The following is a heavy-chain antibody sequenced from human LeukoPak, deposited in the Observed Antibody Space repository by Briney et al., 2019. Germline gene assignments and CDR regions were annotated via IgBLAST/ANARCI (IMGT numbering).Heavy chain of an antibody. D-gene: IGHD3-10*01. CDR3: ARDSGATMVHGVFDY. V-gene: IGHV3-21*01. J-gene: IGHJ4*02. CDR2: ISSSSSYI. Sequence: KSGGSLRLSCAASGFTFSSYSMNWVRQAPGKGLEWVSSISSSSSYIYYADSVKGRFTISRDNAKNSLYLQMNSLRAEDTAVYYCARDSGATMVHGVFDYWGQGTLVTVSS. CDR1: GFTFSSYS.